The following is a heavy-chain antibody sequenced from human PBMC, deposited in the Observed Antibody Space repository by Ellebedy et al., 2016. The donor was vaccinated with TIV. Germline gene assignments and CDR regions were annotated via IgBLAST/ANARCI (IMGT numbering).Heavy chain of an antibody. D-gene: IGHD6-13*01. CDR2: ISYSGST. CDR1: GGSISSYY. CDR3: ARVMWQQPVSYAFDI. J-gene: IGHJ3*02. Sequence: MPSETLSLTCTVSGGSISSYYWSWIRQPPGKGLEWIGYISYSGSTNYNPSLKSRVTISVDTSKNQFSLRLSSVTAADTAIYYCARVMWQQPVSYAFDIWGQGTMVTVSS. V-gene: IGHV4-59*01.